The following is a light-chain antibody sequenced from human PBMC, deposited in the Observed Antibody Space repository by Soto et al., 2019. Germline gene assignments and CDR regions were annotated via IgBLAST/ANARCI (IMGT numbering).Light chain of an antibody. Sequence: QSVLTQPPSASGAPGQSVSISCTGSSSNIGAGYDVHWYQQLPGAAPKLLIYGNSNRPSGVPDRFSGSRSGTSASLAITGLQPEDEADYYCQSYDTPVYVFGGGTKVTVL. J-gene: IGLJ1*01. V-gene: IGLV1-40*01. CDR2: GNS. CDR3: QSYDTPVYV. CDR1: SSNIGAGYD.